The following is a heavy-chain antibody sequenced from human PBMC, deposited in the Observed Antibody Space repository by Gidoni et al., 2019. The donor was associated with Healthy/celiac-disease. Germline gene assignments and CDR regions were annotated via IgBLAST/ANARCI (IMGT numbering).Heavy chain of an antibody. J-gene: IGHJ3*02. D-gene: IGHD3-22*01. Sequence: QVQLVQSGAEVKKPGASVKVSCKASGYTFTSYGISWVRKATGQGLEWMGWISAYNGNTNYAQKLQGRVTMTTDTSTSTAYMELRSLRSDDTAVYYCARTYYYDSSGVDLNHDAFDIWGQGTMVTVSS. CDR1: GYTFTSYG. V-gene: IGHV1-18*01. CDR3: ARTYYYDSSGVDLNHDAFDI. CDR2: ISAYNGNT.